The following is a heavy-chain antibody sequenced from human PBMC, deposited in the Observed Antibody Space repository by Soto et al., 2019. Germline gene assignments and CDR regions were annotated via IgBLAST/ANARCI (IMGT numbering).Heavy chain of an antibody. V-gene: IGHV3-9*01. Sequence: EVQLVKSGGGVVQPGRSLRLSCTGSGFTFDDYAMYWVRQRPGAGLEWVAGISWSSGNIAHADSVKGRFTVSRDNDMSSLYLQMNSLRVEDTAMYYCARGGSGALTAAAGRTNWFDPWGQGTLVIVSS. CDR1: GFTFDDYA. J-gene: IGHJ5*02. D-gene: IGHD6-13*01. CDR2: ISWSSGNI. CDR3: ARGGSGALTAAAGRTNWFDP.